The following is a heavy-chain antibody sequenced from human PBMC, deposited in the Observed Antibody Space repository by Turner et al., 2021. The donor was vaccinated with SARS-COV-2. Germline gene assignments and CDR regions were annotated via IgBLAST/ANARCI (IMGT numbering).Heavy chain of an antibody. CDR3: ARLLNPGSYYYYYYGMDV. J-gene: IGHJ6*02. CDR1: GGSLSSSNSY. V-gene: IGHV4-39*01. CDR2: SYYSGST. D-gene: IGHD3-10*01. Sequence: QLQLQESGPGLVKTSESLSLTCTVSGGSLSSSNSYWGWIRQPLGKGLELIGSSYYSGSTYYNPSLKSRVTISVDTSKNQFSLKLSSVTAADTAVYYCARLLNPGSYYYYYYGMDVWGQGTTVTVSS.